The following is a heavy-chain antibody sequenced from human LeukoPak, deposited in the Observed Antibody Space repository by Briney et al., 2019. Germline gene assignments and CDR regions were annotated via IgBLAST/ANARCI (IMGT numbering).Heavy chain of an antibody. CDR3: ARDQSVAPGLEYFQH. CDR1: GYTFTSYG. V-gene: IGHV1-18*01. Sequence: ASVKVSCKASGYTFTSYGISWVRRAPGQGLEWMGWISAYNGNTNYAQKLQGRVTVTRDTSTSTVYMELSSLRSEDTAVYYCARDQSVAPGLEYFQHWGQGTLVTVSS. CDR2: ISAYNGNT. J-gene: IGHJ1*01.